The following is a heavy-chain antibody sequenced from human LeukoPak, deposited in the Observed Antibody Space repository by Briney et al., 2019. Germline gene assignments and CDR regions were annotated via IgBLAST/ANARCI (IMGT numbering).Heavy chain of an antibody. D-gene: IGHD3-10*01. V-gene: IGHV4-34*01. J-gene: IGHJ4*02. Sequence: SETLSLTCAVYGGSFSGYYWSWIRRPPGKGLEWIGEINHSGSTNYNPSLKSRVTISVDTSKNQFSLKLSSVTAADTAVYYCAREPVWFGAFDYWGQGTLVTVSS. CDR1: GGSFSGYY. CDR2: INHSGST. CDR3: AREPVWFGAFDY.